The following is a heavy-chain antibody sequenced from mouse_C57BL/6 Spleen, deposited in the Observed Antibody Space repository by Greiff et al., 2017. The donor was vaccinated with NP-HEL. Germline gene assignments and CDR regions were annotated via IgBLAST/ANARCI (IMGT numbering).Heavy chain of an antibody. Sequence: EVMLVESGGGLVKPGGSLKLSCAASGFTFSSYAMSWVRQTPEKRLEWVATISDGGSYTYYPDNVKGRFTISRDNAKNNLYLQMSHLKSEDTAMYYCARDRDWDGNYFDYWGQGTTLTVSS. CDR3: ARDRDWDGNYFDY. J-gene: IGHJ2*01. CDR1: GFTFSSYA. CDR2: ISDGGSYT. V-gene: IGHV5-4*01. D-gene: IGHD4-1*01.